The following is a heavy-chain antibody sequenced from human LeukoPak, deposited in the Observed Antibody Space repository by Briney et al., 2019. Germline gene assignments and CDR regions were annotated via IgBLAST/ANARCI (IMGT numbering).Heavy chain of an antibody. CDR3: ARMEATVTTEIYYFDY. V-gene: IGHV3-7*01. D-gene: IGHD4-17*01. CDR1: GFTSSNYW. CDR2: IKQDASEK. Sequence: GGSLRLSCAASGFTSSNYWMSWVRQAPGKGLEWVAHIKQDASEKDYVDSVKVRFTISRDNAKNSLFLQMNSLRAGDTAVYYCARMEATVTTEIYYFDYWGQGTLVTVSS. J-gene: IGHJ4*02.